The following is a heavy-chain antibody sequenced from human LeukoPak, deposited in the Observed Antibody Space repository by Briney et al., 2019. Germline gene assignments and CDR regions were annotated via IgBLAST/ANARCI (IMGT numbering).Heavy chain of an antibody. CDR3: ARDAGGCGGDCPSFDY. J-gene: IGHJ4*02. V-gene: IGHV3-48*01. CDR1: GFTFSSYS. CDR2: ISSSSSTI. Sequence: GGSLRLSCAASGFTFSSYSMNWVRQAPGKGLEWVSYISSSSSTIYYADSVKGRFTISRDSAKNSLYLQMNSLRAEDTAVYYCARDAGGCGGDCPSFDYWGQGTLVTVSS. D-gene: IGHD2-21*01.